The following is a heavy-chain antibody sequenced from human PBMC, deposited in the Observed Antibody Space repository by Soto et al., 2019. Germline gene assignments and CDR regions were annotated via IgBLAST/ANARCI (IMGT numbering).Heavy chain of an antibody. CDR3: VFGDCTSSSCSYYFYGLDV. Sequence: SVKVSCKASGGNFRRYAISCVRQAPGQGLEWMGGILPIFGSPSHAQKFRDRVTVTADESTSTAYLELTSLTSEDTAIYYCVFGDCTSSSCSYYFYGLDVWGQGTTVTV. CDR2: ILPIFGSP. J-gene: IGHJ6*02. D-gene: IGHD2-2*01. CDR1: GGNFRRYA. V-gene: IGHV1-69*13.